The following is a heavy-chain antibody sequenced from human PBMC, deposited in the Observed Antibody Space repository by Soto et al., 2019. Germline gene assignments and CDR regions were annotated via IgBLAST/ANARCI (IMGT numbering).Heavy chain of an antibody. Sequence: IGSTNYSPGTNYNPALKSRVTISLDASKNHLSLNLSSVTAADTALYYCVRGRNYYGSGGSTVAFDSWGQGTPVTVSS. D-gene: IGHD3-10*01. J-gene: IGHJ4*02. V-gene: IGHV4-61*03. CDR2: TNYSPGT. CDR3: VRGRNYYGSGGSTVAFDS.